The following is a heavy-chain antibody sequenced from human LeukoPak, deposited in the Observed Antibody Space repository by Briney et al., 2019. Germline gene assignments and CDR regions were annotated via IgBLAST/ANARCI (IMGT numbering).Heavy chain of an antibody. V-gene: IGHV2-70*11. CDR3: ARNYYDSSGYYQTTNAFDI. CDR1: GFSLRASGMC. CDR2: IGWDDDK. D-gene: IGHD3-22*01. Sequence: SGPALVKPTQTLTLTCTFSGFSLRASGMCVSWIRQPPGKALEWLARIGWDDDKYYSTSLKTRLTISKDTSKNQVVLTMSNMDPVDTATYYCARNYYDSSGYYQTTNAFDIWGQGTMVTVSS. J-gene: IGHJ3*02.